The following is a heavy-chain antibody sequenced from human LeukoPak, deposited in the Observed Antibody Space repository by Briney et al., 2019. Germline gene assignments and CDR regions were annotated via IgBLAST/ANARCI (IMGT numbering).Heavy chain of an antibody. V-gene: IGHV3-66*01. Sequence: GGSLRLSCAASGFTVSSNHISWVRQAPGKGLEWVSVIYSGGNTHYADSVKGRFTISRDNFKNTLYLQMNSLRAEDTAVYYCAQHLDGQLWIFDYWGQGTEVTVSS. CDR2: IYSGGNT. CDR1: GFTVSSNH. D-gene: IGHD5-18*01. CDR3: AQHLDGQLWIFDY. J-gene: IGHJ4*02.